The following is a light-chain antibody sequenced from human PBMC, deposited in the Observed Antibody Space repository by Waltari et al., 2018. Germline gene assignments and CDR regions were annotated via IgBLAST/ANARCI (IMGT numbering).Light chain of an antibody. CDR2: DAS. CDR3: QQRSSLPRT. V-gene: IGKV3-11*01. CDR1: PSVSNY. Sequence: VMTQSPLSLPVTLGQPASISCRASPSVSNYLAWYQQKPGQAPRLLIYDASNRATGIPARFSGGGSGTDFTLTISTLEPEDFAVYYCQQRSSLPRTFGQGTKVEIK. J-gene: IGKJ1*01.